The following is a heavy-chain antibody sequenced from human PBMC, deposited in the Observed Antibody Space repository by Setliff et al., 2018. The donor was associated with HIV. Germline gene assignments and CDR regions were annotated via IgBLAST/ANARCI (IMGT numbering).Heavy chain of an antibody. CDR2: ISSSSYYI. Sequence: PGGSLRLSCAASGFTFSSHTMNWVRQAPGKGLEWVSSISSSSYYIYYADSVKGRFTISRDNAKNSLFLQMNSLRAEDTAVYYCARLLRGGGDYFDYWGQGIRVTVSS. J-gene: IGHJ4*02. D-gene: IGHD3-10*01. V-gene: IGHV3-21*01. CDR1: GFTFSSHT. CDR3: ARLLRGGGDYFDY.